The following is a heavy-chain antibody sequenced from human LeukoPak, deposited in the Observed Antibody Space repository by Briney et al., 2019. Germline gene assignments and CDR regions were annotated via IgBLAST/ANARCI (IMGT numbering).Heavy chain of an antibody. CDR3: ARGRGVPPYNWFDP. J-gene: IGHJ5*02. D-gene: IGHD3-16*01. Sequence: SQTLSLTCAISGDSVSSNSGAWNWIRQSASRGLEWLGRAYYRSTWYYEYAVSVRSRATVNPDTSKNQFSLHLNSVTPEDTAVYYCARGRGVPPYNWFDPWGQGTLVTVSP. CDR1: GDSVSSNSGA. CDR2: AYYRSTWYY. V-gene: IGHV6-1*01.